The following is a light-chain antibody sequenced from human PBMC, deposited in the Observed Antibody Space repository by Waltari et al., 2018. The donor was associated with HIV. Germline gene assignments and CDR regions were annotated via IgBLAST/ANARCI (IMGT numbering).Light chain of an antibody. CDR3: CAYAGSTTYVI. V-gene: IGLV2-23*02. CDR2: EVS. Sequence: QSALPQPAPVSGSPGHSITISCPGTSRDVGGYNLFSWYQQHPGKAPKLMIYEVSKRPSGVSNRFSGSKSGNTASLTISGLQAEDEADYYCCAYAGSTTYVIFGGGTKLTVL. CDR1: SRDVGGYNL. J-gene: IGLJ2*01.